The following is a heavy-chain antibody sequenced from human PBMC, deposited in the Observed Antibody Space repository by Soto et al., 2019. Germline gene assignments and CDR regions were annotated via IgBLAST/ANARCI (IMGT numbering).Heavy chain of an antibody. V-gene: IGHV3-64D*06. CDR1: GFTFSSYA. D-gene: IGHD5-18*01. J-gene: IGHJ6*02. CDR3: VKGDTAMATAGYYYGMDV. Sequence: GGSLRLSCSASGFTFSSYAMHWVRQAPGKGLDYVSAISSNGGSTYYADSVKGRFTISRDNSKNTPYLQMSSLRAEDTAVYYCVKGDTAMATAGYYYGMDVWGQGTTVTVSS. CDR2: ISSNGGST.